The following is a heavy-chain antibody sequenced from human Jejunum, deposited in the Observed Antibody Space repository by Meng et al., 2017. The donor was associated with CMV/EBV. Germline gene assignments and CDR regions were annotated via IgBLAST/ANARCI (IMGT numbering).Heavy chain of an antibody. J-gene: IGHJ4*02. D-gene: IGHD3-3*01. CDR3: ARVGTYYDFSIAQRGYFLDY. V-gene: IGHV4-30-4*01. CDR1: DHD. CDR2: IYYTGTT. Sequence: DHDWTWIRQPPGKGLEWIGYIYYTGTTNYNPSLKSRLTISVDTSKNQFSLKLSSVTAADTALYYCARVGTYYDFSIAQRGYFLDYWGQGMLVTVSS.